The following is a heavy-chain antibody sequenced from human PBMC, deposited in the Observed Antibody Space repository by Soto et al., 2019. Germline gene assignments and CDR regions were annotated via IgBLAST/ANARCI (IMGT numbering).Heavy chain of an antibody. Sequence: EVQLLESGGGLVQPGGSLRLSCAASGFTFSSYAMSWVRQAPGKGLEWVSAISGSGGSTYYADSVKGRFTISRHNSKNTLYLQMNRLRAKDTPVYYCAKGYVVYLWDAFDILGQVTMVTVSS. V-gene: IGHV3-23*01. J-gene: IGHJ3*02. CDR3: AKGYVVYLWDAFDI. D-gene: IGHD3-16*01. CDR1: GFTFSSYA. CDR2: ISGSGGST.